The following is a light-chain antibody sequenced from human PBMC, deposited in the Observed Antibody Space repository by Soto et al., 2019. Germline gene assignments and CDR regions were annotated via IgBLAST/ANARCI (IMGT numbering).Light chain of an antibody. J-gene: IGKJ1*01. CDR1: ETVAGGY. V-gene: IGKV3-20*01. CDR3: QLYCTSPKT. Sequence: EIVLTQSPGSLSLSPGGRATLSCRASETVAGGYLAWYQQKPGQAPRLLIHGASTRATGIADRFSGSGSGTDFSLTISRLELEDFAVYYCQLYCTSPKTLGQGTKVDIK. CDR2: GAS.